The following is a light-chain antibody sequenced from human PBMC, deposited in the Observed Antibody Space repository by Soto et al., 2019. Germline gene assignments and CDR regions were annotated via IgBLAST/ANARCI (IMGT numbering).Light chain of an antibody. Sequence: QSALTQPPSASGSPGQSVTISCTGTSSDVGAYNYVSWYQQRPGKAPKLLIYEVSKRPSGVPERFSGSKSGNTASLTVSGLQAEDEADYYCSSYAGSNNFVFGTGTKVTVL. CDR3: SSYAGSNNFV. CDR1: SSDVGAYNY. V-gene: IGLV2-8*01. CDR2: EVS. J-gene: IGLJ1*01.